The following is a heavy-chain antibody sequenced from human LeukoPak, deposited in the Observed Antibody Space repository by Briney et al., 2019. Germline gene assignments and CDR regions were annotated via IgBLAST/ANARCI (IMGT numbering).Heavy chain of an antibody. J-gene: IGHJ3*02. D-gene: IGHD3-10*01. Sequence: GGPLRLSCVASRYTFSSFWMTWLRQATGKGLEWVARIKQGGSPKKYVDCERGLVTISRHNHRNSLNLQMNTLRVKNTAIYYCARFGSGDFYIWGPGTMVTVSS. CDR1: RYTFSSFW. CDR3: ARFGSGDFYI. CDR2: IKQGGSPK. V-gene: IGHV3-7*01.